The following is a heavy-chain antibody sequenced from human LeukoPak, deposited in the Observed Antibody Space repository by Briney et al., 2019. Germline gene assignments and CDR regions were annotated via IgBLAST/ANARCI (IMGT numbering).Heavy chain of an antibody. CDR1: GGSFSGYY. V-gene: IGHV4-34*01. CDR3: ARVFCGGDCYPYCFDY. CDR2: INHSGST. D-gene: IGHD2-21*02. Sequence: SETLSLTCAVYGGSFSGYYWSWIRQPPGKGLEWIGEINHSGSTNYNPSLKSRVTISVDTSKNQFSLKLSSVTAADTAVYYCARVFCGGDCYPYCFDYWGQGTLVTVSS. J-gene: IGHJ4*02.